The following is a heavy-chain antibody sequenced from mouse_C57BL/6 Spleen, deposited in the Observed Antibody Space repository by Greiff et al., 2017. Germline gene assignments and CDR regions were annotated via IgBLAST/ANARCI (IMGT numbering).Heavy chain of an antibody. CDR3: ARGVLRFNWYFDV. CDR2: ISSGSSTI. J-gene: IGHJ1*03. V-gene: IGHV5-17*01. D-gene: IGHD1-1*01. CDR1: GFTFSDYG. Sequence: EVQVVESGGGLVKPGGFLKLSCAASGFTFSDYGMHWVRQAPEKGLEWVAYISSGSSTIYYAATVKGRFTISRDNAKNTLFLQMTSLRSEDTAMYYCARGVLRFNWYFDVWGTGTTVTVSS.